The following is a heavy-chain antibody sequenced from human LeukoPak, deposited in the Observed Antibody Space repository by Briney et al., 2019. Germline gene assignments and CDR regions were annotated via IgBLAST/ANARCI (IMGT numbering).Heavy chain of an antibody. Sequence: GGSLRLSCAASGFTFSSYSMNWVRQAPGKGLEWVSYISSRSATIYYADSVRGRFTISRDNSRNTLYLQMNSLRAEDTAVYYCAKDDRWLQFCCWGQGTLVTVSA. J-gene: IGHJ4*02. CDR1: GFTFSSYS. CDR2: ISSRSATI. CDR3: AKDDRWLQFCC. D-gene: IGHD5-24*01. V-gene: IGHV3-48*01.